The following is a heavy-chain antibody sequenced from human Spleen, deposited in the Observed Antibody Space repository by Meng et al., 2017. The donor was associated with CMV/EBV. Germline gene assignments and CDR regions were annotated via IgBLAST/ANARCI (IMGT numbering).Heavy chain of an antibody. J-gene: IGHJ4*02. CDR3: AGAPKDCSGSTCSLYFDH. CDR2: INEDGSQE. D-gene: IGHD2-15*01. CDR1: GFPFSDYY. Sequence: GGSLRLSCAASGFPFSDYYMTWIRQAPGKGLEWVANINEDGSQEYYVDSVKGRFTISRDNAKSSLFLQMNSLRAEDTAVYYCAGAPKDCSGSTCSLYFDHWGQGTLVTVSS. V-gene: IGHV3-7*01.